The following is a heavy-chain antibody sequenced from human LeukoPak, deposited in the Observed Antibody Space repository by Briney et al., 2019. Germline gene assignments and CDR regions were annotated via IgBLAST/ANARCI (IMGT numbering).Heavy chain of an antibody. D-gene: IGHD6-19*01. V-gene: IGHV3-21*04. J-gene: IGHJ4*02. CDR1: GFTFSSYS. CDR2: ISSSSSYI. Sequence: GGSLRLSCAASGFTFSSYSMNWVRQAPGKGLEWVSFISSSSSYIYYADSVKGRFTISRDNSKNTLYLQMNSLRAEDTAVYYCAKDLGAVAGTHFDYWGQGTLVTVSS. CDR3: AKDLGAVAGTHFDY.